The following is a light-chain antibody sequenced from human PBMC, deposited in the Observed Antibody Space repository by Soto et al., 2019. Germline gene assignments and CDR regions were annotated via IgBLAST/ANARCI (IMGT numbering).Light chain of an antibody. CDR1: QSIGVW. J-gene: IGKJ1*01. CDR3: QYYDNYSWT. V-gene: IGKV1-5*03. Sequence: DIQLTQSPSTLSASVGDRVTITCRASQSIGVWLTWYQQKPGKAPKFLIYKTSTLESGVPSRFSGSGSGTAFTLTISSLQPDDFATYHCQYYDNYSWTFAQGTKVEIK. CDR2: KTS.